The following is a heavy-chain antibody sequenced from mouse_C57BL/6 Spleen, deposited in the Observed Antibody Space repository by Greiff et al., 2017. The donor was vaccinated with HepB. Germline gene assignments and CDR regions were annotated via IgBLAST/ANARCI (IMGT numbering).Heavy chain of an antibody. D-gene: IGHD4-1*01. Sequence: QVQLQQPGAELVRPGSSVKLSCKASGYTFTSYWMDWVKQRPGQGLEWIGNIYPSDSETHYNQKFKDKATLTVDKSSSTAYMQLSSLTSEDSAVYYCARGWDHYAMDYWGQGTSVTVSS. CDR3: ARGWDHYAMDY. CDR2: IYPSDSET. CDR1: GYTFTSYW. J-gene: IGHJ4*01. V-gene: IGHV1-61*01.